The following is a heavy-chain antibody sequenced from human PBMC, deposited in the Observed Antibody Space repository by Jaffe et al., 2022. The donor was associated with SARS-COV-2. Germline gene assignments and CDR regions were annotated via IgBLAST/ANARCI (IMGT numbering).Heavy chain of an antibody. V-gene: IGHV2-5*02. D-gene: IGHD2-8*01. Sequence: QITLKESGPTLVKPTQTLTLTCTFSGFSLSTWGVGVGWIRQPPGKALEWVALIYWDDDLRYSPSLKSRLTISKDTSKNQVVLVMTNMDPVDTATYYCAHTVSPHHYFDFWGQGTLVTVS. CDR3: AHTVSPHHYFDF. J-gene: IGHJ4*02. CDR2: IYWDDDL. CDR1: GFSLSTWGVG.